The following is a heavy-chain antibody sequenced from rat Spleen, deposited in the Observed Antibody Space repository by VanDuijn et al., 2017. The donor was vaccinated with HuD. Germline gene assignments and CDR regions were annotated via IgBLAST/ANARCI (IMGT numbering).Heavy chain of an antibody. Sequence: QVQLKESGPGLVQPSQTLSLTCAVSGFSLISTGVGWVRQSPGKGLEWMGRIRSGGSTDYNSALKSRLSISRDTSKSQVFLKMNSLQTEDTAIYFCTRSPTVAGVMDAWGQGASVTVSS. CDR3: TRSPTVAGVMDA. CDR1: GFSLISTG. D-gene: IGHD1-3*01. V-gene: IGHV2-1*01. CDR2: IRSGGST. J-gene: IGHJ4*01.